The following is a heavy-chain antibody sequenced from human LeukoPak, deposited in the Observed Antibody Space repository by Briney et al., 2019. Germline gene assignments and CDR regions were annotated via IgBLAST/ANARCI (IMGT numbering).Heavy chain of an antibody. D-gene: IGHD6-13*01. CDR2: INSHNGNT. Sequence: GASVKVSCKASGYTFTSYGISWVRQAPGQGPEWMGWINSHNGNTNYAQKFQGRVTITTDTSTSTAYMELRSLRSDDTAVYYCASLITAAGQIFDYWGQGTLVTVSS. CDR1: GYTFTSYG. V-gene: IGHV1-18*01. CDR3: ASLITAAGQIFDY. J-gene: IGHJ4*02.